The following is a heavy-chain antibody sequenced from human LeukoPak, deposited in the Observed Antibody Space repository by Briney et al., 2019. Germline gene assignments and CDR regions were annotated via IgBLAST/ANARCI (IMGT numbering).Heavy chain of an antibody. V-gene: IGHV1-69*05. J-gene: IGHJ4*02. CDR2: IIPIFGTA. Sequence: SVKVSCKASGGTFSSYAISWVRQAPGQGLEWMGGIIPIFGTANYTQKFRGRVTITTDESTSTAYMELSSLRSEDTAVYYCARGDDSSGYSLDYWGQGTLVTVSS. CDR1: GGTFSSYA. CDR3: ARGDDSSGYSLDY. D-gene: IGHD3-22*01.